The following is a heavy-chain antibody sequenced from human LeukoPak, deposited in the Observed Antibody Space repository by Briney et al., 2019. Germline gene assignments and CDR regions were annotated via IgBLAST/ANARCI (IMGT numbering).Heavy chain of an antibody. CDR2: IWYDGSNK. D-gene: IGHD4-17*01. CDR3: AKERYGDPIGSLFDY. CDR1: GFTFSSYG. V-gene: IGHV3-33*06. Sequence: GRSLRLSCAASGFTFSSYGMHWVRQASGKGLEWVAVIWYDGSNKYYADSVKGRFTISRDNSKNTLYLQMNSLRAEDTAVYYCAKERYGDPIGSLFDYWGQGTLVTVSS. J-gene: IGHJ4*02.